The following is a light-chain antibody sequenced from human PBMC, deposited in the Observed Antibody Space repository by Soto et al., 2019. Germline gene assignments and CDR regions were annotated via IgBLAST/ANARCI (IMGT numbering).Light chain of an antibody. CDR1: QSVSSSY. CDR2: GAS. CDR3: QQYGSSPWT. V-gene: IGKV3-20*01. Sequence: EIVLTQSPGTLSLSPGERATLSCRASQSVSSSYLAWYQQKPGQAPRLLIYGASSRATGIPDRFSGSGSGTDFTLTMSRLEPEDLAGYYCQQYGSSPWTFGQGTKVEIK. J-gene: IGKJ1*01.